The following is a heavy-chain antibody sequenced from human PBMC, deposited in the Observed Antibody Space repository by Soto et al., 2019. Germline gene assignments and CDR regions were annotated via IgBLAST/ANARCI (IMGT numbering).Heavy chain of an antibody. CDR2: SIPIFGTA. V-gene: IGHV1-69*01. CDR1: GGTFSSYA. CDR3: ARRPSSGLGINWYFDL. J-gene: IGHJ2*01. Sequence: QVQLVQSGAEVKKPGSSVKVSCKASGGTFSSYAISWVRQAPGQGLEWMGGSIPIFGTANYAQKFQGRVTITADESTSTAYMELSSLRSEDTAVYYCARRPSSGLGINWYFDLWGRGTLVTVSS. D-gene: IGHD6-19*01.